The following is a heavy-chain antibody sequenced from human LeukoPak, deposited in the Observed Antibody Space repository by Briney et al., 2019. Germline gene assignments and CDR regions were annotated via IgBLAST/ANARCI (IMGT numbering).Heavy chain of an antibody. V-gene: IGHV3-9*03. J-gene: IGHJ4*02. CDR1: GFTFDDYA. CDR3: AKSSCSSTSCYEDY. CDR2: ISWDSGSI. D-gene: IGHD2-2*01. Sequence: GGSLRLSCAASGFTFDDYAMHWVRQAPGKGLEWVSGISWDSGSIGYADSVKGRFTISRDNAKNSLYLQMNSLRAEDMALYYCAKSSCSSTSCYEDYWGQGTLVTVSS.